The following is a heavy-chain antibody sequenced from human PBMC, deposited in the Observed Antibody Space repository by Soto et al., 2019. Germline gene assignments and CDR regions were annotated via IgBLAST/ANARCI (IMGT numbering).Heavy chain of an antibody. V-gene: IGHV4-34*01. CDR2: INHSGST. CDR3: ARSITMIVVVQGYLDY. Sequence: PSETLSLTCAVYGGSFSGYYWSWIRQPPGKGLEWIGEINHSGSTNYNPSLKSRVTISVDTSKNQFSLKLSSVTAADTAVYYCARSITMIVVVQGYLDYWGQGTLVTVSS. J-gene: IGHJ4*02. D-gene: IGHD3-22*01. CDR1: GGSFSGYY.